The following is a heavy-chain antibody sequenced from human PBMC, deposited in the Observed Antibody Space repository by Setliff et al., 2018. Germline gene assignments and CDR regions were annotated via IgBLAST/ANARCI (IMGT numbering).Heavy chain of an antibody. J-gene: IGHJ6*03. V-gene: IGHV1-69*05. CDR1: GGTFSSYG. D-gene: IGHD3-22*01. Sequence: SVKVSCKASGGTFSSYGISWVRQAPGQGLEWMGGTIPIFGTTDYAQKSRGRVTIITDESTSTAFMQLSSLRSEDTAVYYCVREGVDSRSSTDYRYYMDVWGKGTTVTVS. CDR3: VREGVDSRSSTDYRYYMDV. CDR2: TIPIFGTT.